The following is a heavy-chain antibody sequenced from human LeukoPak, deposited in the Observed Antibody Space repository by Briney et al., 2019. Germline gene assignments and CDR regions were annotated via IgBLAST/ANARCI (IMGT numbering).Heavy chain of an antibody. CDR2: IYYSGST. CDR3: ARDHNDILTGSTAFDI. V-gene: IGHV4-31*03. J-gene: IGHJ3*02. D-gene: IGHD3-9*01. Sequence: SQTLSLTCTVSGGSISSGGYYWRWIRQHPGKGLEWIGYIYYSGSTYYNPSLKSRVTISVDTSKNQFSLKLSSVTAADTAVYYCARDHNDILTGSTAFDIWGQGTMVTVSS. CDR1: GGSISSGGYY.